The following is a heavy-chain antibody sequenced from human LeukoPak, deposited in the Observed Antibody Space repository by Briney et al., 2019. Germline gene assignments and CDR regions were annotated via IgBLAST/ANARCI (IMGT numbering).Heavy chain of an antibody. V-gene: IGHV4-59*08. Sequence: SETLSLTCTVSGGSISSYYWSWIRQPPGKGLEWIGYIYYSGSTNYNPSLKSRVTISVDTSKNQFSLKLSSVTAADTAVYYCARRRSAYDFWSGYYTANDAFDIWGQGTMVTVSS. CDR1: GGSISSYY. D-gene: IGHD3-3*01. CDR2: IYYSGST. CDR3: ARRRSAYDFWSGYYTANDAFDI. J-gene: IGHJ3*02.